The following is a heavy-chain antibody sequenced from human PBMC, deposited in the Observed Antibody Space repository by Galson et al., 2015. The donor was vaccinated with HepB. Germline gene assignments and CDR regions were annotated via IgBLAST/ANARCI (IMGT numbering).Heavy chain of an antibody. Sequence: SLRLSCAASGFTFSSYGMHWVRQAPGKGLEWVAVIWYDGSNKYYADSVKGRLTISRDNSKNTLYLQMNSLRAEDTAVYYCAKVSGIAARPPNDYWGQGTLVTVSS. V-gene: IGHV3-33*06. CDR3: AKVSGIAARPPNDY. D-gene: IGHD6-6*01. J-gene: IGHJ4*02. CDR2: IWYDGSNK. CDR1: GFTFSSYG.